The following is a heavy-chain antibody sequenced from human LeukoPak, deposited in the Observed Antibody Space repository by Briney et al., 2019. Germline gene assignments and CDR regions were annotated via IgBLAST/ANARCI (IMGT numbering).Heavy chain of an antibody. Sequence: PGRSLRLSCSTSGFTFGDYAMSWVRQAPGKGLEWIGFIQAKAYGRATKYAASVNGRFSISRDDSQSIANLQMNDLKTEDTAVYYCTRAPHPRCSSSGCYLDYWGQGTLVTVSS. CDR3: TRAPHPRCSSSGCYLDY. CDR2: IQAKAYGRAT. D-gene: IGHD2-2*01. CDR1: GFTFGDYA. J-gene: IGHJ4*02. V-gene: IGHV3-49*04.